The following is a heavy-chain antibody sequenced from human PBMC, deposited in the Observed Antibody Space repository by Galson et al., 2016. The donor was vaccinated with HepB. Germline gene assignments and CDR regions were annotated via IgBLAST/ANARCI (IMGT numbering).Heavy chain of an antibody. J-gene: IGHJ3*02. CDR1: GFTFSISSMN. D-gene: IGHD3-16*02. Sequence: LRLSCAASGFTFSISSMNWVRQAPGKGLEWIGSIYYTGSTYYNPSLKSRVTISMETSKNQFSLKLSSVTAADTAVYYCARYGFWGSYRLIRDAFDIWGQGTMVTVSS. V-gene: IGHV4-39*01. CDR3: ARYGFWGSYRLIRDAFDI. CDR2: IYYTGST.